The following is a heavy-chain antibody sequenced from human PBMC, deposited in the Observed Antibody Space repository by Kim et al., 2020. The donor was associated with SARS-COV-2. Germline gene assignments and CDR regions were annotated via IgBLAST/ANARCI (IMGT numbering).Heavy chain of an antibody. Sequence: YYADYVKGRITISRDNAKNSLYLQMNSLRAEDTAVYYCARGHLLAARGDYWGQGTLVTVSS. CDR3: ARGHLLAARGDY. D-gene: IGHD6-6*01. V-gene: IGHV3-21*01. J-gene: IGHJ4*02.